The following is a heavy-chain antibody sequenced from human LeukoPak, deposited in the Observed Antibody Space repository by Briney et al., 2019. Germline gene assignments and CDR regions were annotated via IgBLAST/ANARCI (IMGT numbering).Heavy chain of an antibody. D-gene: IGHD3-22*01. V-gene: IGHV1-69*05. J-gene: IGHJ1*01. Sequence: SVKVSCKASGGTLSSYAISWVRQAPGQGLEWMGRIIPIFGTANYAQKFQGRVTITTDESTSTAYMELSSLRSEDTAVYYCARGVYYYDSSGQGDFQHWGQGTLVTVSS. CDR3: ARGVYYYDSSGQGDFQH. CDR2: IIPIFGTA. CDR1: GGTLSSYA.